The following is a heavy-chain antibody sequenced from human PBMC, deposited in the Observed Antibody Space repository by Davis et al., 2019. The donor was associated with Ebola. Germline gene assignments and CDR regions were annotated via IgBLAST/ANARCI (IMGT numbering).Heavy chain of an antibody. CDR1: GFTFSSYA. CDR2: ISSNGGST. Sequence: PGGSLRLSCSASGFTFSSYAMHWVRQAPGKGLEYVSAISSNGGSTYYADSVKGRFTISRDNSKNTLYLQMSSLRAEDTAVYYCVKGGLWFGDWFDPWGQGTLVTVSS. J-gene: IGHJ5*02. V-gene: IGHV3-64D*08. D-gene: IGHD3-10*01. CDR3: VKGGLWFGDWFDP.